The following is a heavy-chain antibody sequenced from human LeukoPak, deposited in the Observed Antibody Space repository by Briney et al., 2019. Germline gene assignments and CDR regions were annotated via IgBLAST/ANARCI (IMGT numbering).Heavy chain of an antibody. J-gene: IGHJ4*02. CDR2: IHYSGIT. D-gene: IGHD4/OR15-4a*01. Sequence: SETLSLTCTVSGASISSHYWSWIRQPPGRGLEWIGYIHYSGITSYDPSLMSRVTISVDPSMSQFSLNLSSVTAADTAVYYCARVYDYGKFDYWGPGTLVTVSS. CDR1: GASISSHY. CDR3: ARVYDYGKFDY. V-gene: IGHV4-59*11.